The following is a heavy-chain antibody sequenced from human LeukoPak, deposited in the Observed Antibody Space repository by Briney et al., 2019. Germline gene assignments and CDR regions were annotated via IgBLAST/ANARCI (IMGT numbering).Heavy chain of an antibody. CDR3: ARRGYGSGSYYRS. D-gene: IGHD3-10*01. V-gene: IGHV4-39*07. Sequence: PSETLSLTCTVSGASISTRGYYWGWIRQPPGNGLEWIGTIYYRGNTNYNPSLKSRVTISVDTSKNQFSLKLSSVTAADTAVYYCARRGYGSGSYYRSWGQGTLVTVSS. CDR2: IYYRGNT. CDR1: GASISTRGYY. J-gene: IGHJ4*02.